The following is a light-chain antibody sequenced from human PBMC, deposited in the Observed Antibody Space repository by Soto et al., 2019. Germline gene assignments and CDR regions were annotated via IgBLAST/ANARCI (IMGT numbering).Light chain of an antibody. Sequence: EIVLTQSPATLSLSPGERATLSCRASQSVNRDLAWYQQKLGQAPRLLIYDASKRATGIPARFSGSGSGTDFTLTISSLEPEDFAAYHCHQRSHWPPGSTFGQGTRLEIK. CDR2: DAS. V-gene: IGKV3-11*01. J-gene: IGKJ5*01. CDR3: HQRSHWPPGST. CDR1: QSVNRD.